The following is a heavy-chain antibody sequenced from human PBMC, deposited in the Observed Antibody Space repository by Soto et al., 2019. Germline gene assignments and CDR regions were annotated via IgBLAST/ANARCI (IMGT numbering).Heavy chain of an antibody. Sequence: SLRLSCAASGFTFSSYAMHWVRQAPGKGLGWVAVISYDGSNKYYADSVKGRFTISRDNSKNTLYLQMNSLRAEDTAVYYCARAADGMDVWGQGTTVTVSS. CDR3: ARAADGMDV. CDR2: ISYDGSNK. CDR1: GFTFSSYA. V-gene: IGHV3-30-3*01. J-gene: IGHJ6*02. D-gene: IGHD6-25*01.